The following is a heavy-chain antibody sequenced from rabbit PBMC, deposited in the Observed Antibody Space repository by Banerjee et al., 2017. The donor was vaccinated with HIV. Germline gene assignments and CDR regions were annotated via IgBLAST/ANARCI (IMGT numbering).Heavy chain of an antibody. J-gene: IGHJ6*01. CDR1: GFSLSNNLY. D-gene: IGHD8-1*01. Sequence: QEQLVESGGGLVQPEGSLTLTCTISGFSLSNNLYMCWVRQAPGKGLEWIGCIIPGNAVSNYYATWAKGRFTISKTSSTTVTLQMTSLTVADTATYFCARDSGSSFSSYGMDLWGPGTLVTVS. V-gene: IGHV1S45*01. CDR3: ARDSGSSFSSYGMDL. CDR2: IIPGNAVSN.